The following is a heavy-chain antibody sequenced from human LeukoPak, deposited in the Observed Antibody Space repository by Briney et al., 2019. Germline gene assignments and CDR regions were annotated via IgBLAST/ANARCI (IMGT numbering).Heavy chain of an antibody. J-gene: IGHJ3*01. Sequence: HTGGSLRLSCAASGFTSSGYWMTWVRQAPGKGLEWVANIKGDESKKYYVDSVKGRFTISRDNAKNSLYLQMNSLRAEDTAVYYCARDSNPRGGYDAFDFWGQGTLVTVSS. V-gene: IGHV3-7*01. CDR1: GFTSSGYW. CDR2: IKGDESKK. CDR3: ARDSNPRGGYDAFDF. D-gene: IGHD3-10*01.